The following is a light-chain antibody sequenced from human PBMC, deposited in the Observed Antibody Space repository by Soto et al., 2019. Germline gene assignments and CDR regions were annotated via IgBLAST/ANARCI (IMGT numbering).Light chain of an antibody. CDR2: AAS. J-gene: IGKJ1*01. CDR1: QGIGND. V-gene: IGKV1-17*01. CDR3: LQQNTYPWT. Sequence: DIQMTQSPSSLSASVGDRVTITCRASQGIGNDLGWYQQKPGKAPKRLMYAASSLQSGVPSRFSGSGSGTELTLIISSLQPEDFAIYYCLQQNTYPWTFGQGTKVEIK.